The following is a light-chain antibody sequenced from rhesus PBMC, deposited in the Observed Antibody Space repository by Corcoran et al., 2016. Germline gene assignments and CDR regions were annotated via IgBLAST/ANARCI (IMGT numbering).Light chain of an antibody. V-gene: IGKV1-18*01. J-gene: IGKJ1*01. CDR2: KAS. CDR1: QGISNW. CDR3: QQGYNTPRT. Sequence: DIQMTQSPSSLSASVGDRVTITCRAIQGISNWLAWYQQKPGKNPNLLIYKASSLQSGVPSRFSVGGSGTDYTLTVSSLQPEDLATHYWQQGYNTPRTFGQGTKVEIE.